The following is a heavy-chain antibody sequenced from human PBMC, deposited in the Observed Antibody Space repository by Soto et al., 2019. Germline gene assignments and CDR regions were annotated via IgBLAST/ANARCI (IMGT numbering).Heavy chain of an antibody. D-gene: IGHD3-10*01. V-gene: IGHV1-3*01. J-gene: IGHJ4*02. CDR2: INADDGNT. CDR1: GYIFTNYA. CDR3: ARGSVSFDS. Sequence: QVHLVQSGAEVKKPGASVNVSCQAPGYIFTNYAIHWVRQAPGQRLEWMGRINADDGNTRYSQNFQDRVTITRDTSASTAYMQLSSLTSEDSSLYFCARGSVSFDSWGQGTLVTVSS.